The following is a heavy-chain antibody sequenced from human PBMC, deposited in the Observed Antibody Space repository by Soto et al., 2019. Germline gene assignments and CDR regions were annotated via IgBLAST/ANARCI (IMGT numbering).Heavy chain of an antibody. CDR2: IYSGGST. D-gene: IGHD3-10*01. Sequence: QSGGSLRLSCAASGLTVSSNYMSWVRQAPGKGLEWVSVIYSGGSTYYADSVKGRFTISRDNSKNTLYLQMNSLRAEDTAVYYCARRLTGGHFDYWGQGTQVTVSS. V-gene: IGHV3-53*01. CDR1: GLTVSSNY. CDR3: ARRLTGGHFDY. J-gene: IGHJ4*02.